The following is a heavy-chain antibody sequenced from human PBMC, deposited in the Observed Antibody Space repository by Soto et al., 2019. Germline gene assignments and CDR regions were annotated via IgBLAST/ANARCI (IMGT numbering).Heavy chain of an antibody. D-gene: IGHD4-17*01. V-gene: IGHV3-74*01. J-gene: IGHJ5*02. CDR2: INSGGSFA. CDR1: DFSFGNYW. CDR3: ARERDSGDHFP. Sequence: EEQLVESGGGLVQPGGSLRLSCAASDFSFGNYWMHWVRQAPGKGLAWVSRINSGGSFASYADSVKGRFTISRDNAKXXXXXQMDSLRAEDTAIYYCARERDSGDHFPWGQGTLVTVSS.